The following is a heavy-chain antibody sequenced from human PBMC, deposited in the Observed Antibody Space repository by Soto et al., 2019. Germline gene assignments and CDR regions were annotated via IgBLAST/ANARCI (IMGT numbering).Heavy chain of an antibody. J-gene: IGHJ6*02. D-gene: IGHD6-13*01. V-gene: IGHV3-23*01. CDR2: MSGSGVGT. Sequence: EVKLLESGGGLVQPGGSLRLSCAASGFTFSSYAMSWVRQAPGKGLEWVSAMSGSGVGTYYAGSVKGRFTISRDNSKNTLYLRMNRLRAEDTAGYYCAKDWGSSKWYFCYYGMDVWGQGTTVTVS. CDR1: GFTFSSYA. CDR3: AKDWGSSKWYFCYYGMDV.